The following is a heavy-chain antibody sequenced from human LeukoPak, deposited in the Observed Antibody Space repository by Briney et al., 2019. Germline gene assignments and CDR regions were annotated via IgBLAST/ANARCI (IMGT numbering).Heavy chain of an antibody. CDR2: INHSGST. J-gene: IGHJ4*02. CDR1: GGSFSGYY. Sequence: SETLSLTCAVYGGSFSGYYWSWIRQPPGKGLEWIGEINHSGSTNYNPSLKSRVTISVDTSKNQFSLKLSSVTAADTAVYYCAREGAYYDILTGYYNVGTFDYWGQGTLVTVSS. CDR3: AREGAYYDILTGYYNVGTFDY. D-gene: IGHD3-9*01. V-gene: IGHV4-34*01.